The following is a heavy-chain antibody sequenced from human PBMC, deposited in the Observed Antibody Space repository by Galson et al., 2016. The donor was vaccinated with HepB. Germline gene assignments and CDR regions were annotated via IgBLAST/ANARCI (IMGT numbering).Heavy chain of an antibody. D-gene: IGHD3-16*01. CDR3: ARVAVWGSYGNDYFDY. CDR1: GVSIKSGGYY. CDR2: IYYSGNT. J-gene: IGHJ4*02. V-gene: IGHV4-31*03. Sequence: TLSLTCTVSGVSIKSGGYYWSWIRQHPGKGLEWIGFIYYSGNTYYNPSLKSRVTISVDTSKNQFSLKLISVTAADTAVYLCARVAVWGSYGNDYFDYWGQGTLVTVSS.